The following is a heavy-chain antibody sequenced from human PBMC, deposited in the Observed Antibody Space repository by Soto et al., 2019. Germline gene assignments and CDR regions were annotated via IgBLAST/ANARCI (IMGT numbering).Heavy chain of an antibody. V-gene: IGHV3-30-3*01. J-gene: IGHJ6*02. CDR1: GFTFSSYT. CDR3: VRAISGTFYGMDV. Sequence: QVQLVESGGGVVQPGRSLRLSCAASGFTFSSYTMHWVRQAPGKGLEWVALISYDGSNKYYADSVKGRFTISRDNSKNTLYLQVNSLRPDDTAVYYCVRAISGTFYGMDVWGRGTTVTVSS. D-gene: IGHD1-1*01. CDR2: ISYDGSNK.